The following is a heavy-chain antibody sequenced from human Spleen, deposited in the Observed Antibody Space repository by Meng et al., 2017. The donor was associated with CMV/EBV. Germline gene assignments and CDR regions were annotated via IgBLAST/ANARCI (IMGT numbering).Heavy chain of an antibody. Sequence: ASVKVSCKASGYTFTSYYMHWVRQAPGQGLEWMGIIDPSGGSTSYAQKFQGRVTMTRGTSTSTVSMELSSLRSEDTAVYYCARDGGYYDFWSGSYMDVWGQGTTVTVSS. CDR1: GYTFTSYY. D-gene: IGHD3-3*01. J-gene: IGHJ6*02. CDR2: IDPSGGST. V-gene: IGHV1-46*01. CDR3: ARDGGYYDFWSGSYMDV.